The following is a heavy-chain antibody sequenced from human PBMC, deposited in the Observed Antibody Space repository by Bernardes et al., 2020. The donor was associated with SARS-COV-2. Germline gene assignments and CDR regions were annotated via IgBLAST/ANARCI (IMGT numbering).Heavy chain of an antibody. V-gene: IGHV4-59*01. Sequence: SETLSLTCTVSGGSISSYYWSWIRQPPGKGLEWIGYIYYSGSTNYNPSLKSRVTISVDTSKNQFSLKLSSVTAADTAVYYCAREGSGLNYYYYGMDVWGQGTTVTVSS. J-gene: IGHJ6*02. CDR2: IYYSGST. CDR3: AREGSGLNYYYYGMDV. D-gene: IGHD3-10*01. CDR1: GGSISSYY.